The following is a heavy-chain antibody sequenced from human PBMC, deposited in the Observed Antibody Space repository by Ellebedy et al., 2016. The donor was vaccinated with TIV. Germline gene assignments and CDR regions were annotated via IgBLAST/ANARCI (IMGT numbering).Heavy chain of an antibody. J-gene: IGHJ4*02. Sequence: GGSLRLSXVASGFTFSEHSMHWVRQAPGKGLEWVAVIWYDGSLTYYGDSMKGRFSISRDNASNTLYLQVNSLRAEDTAVYYCARDVHTAVAPYFAYWGQGTLVTVSS. CDR3: ARDVHTAVAPYFAY. D-gene: IGHD5-18*01. V-gene: IGHV3-33*01. CDR2: IWYDGSLT. CDR1: GFTFSEHS.